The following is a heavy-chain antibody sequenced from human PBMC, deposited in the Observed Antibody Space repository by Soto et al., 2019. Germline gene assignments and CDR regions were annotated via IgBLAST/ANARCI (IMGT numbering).Heavy chain of an antibody. Sequence: ASVKVSSKGSGYTFSSYDINWVRQATGQGLEWMGWVNPNSGNTGYAQKFQGRVTITADKSTSTAYMELSSLRSEDTAVYYCAPGIAAAGNYRGAFDIWGQGTMVTVSS. V-gene: IGHV1-8*01. J-gene: IGHJ3*02. CDR2: VNPNSGNT. CDR3: APGIAAAGNYRGAFDI. D-gene: IGHD6-13*01. CDR1: GYTFSSYD.